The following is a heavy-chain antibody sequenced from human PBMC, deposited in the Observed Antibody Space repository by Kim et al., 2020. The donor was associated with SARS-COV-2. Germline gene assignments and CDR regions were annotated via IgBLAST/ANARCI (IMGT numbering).Heavy chain of an antibody. D-gene: IGHD3-3*02. Sequence: SETLSLTCTVSGGSISSSSYYWGWIRQPPGKGLEWIGSIYYSGSTYYNPSLKSRVTISVDTSKNQFSLKLSSVTAADTAVYYCARVPILPNPSSGDYWGQGTLVTVSS. V-gene: IGHV4-39*01. J-gene: IGHJ4*02. CDR2: IYYSGST. CDR1: GGSISSSSYY. CDR3: ARVPILPNPSSGDY.